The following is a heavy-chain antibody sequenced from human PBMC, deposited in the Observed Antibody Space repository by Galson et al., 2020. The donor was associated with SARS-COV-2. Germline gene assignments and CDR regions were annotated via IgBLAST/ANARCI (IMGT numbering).Heavy chain of an antibody. J-gene: IGHJ4*02. CDR2: IYSSGTT. D-gene: IGHD3-10*01. Sequence: SETLSLTCTVSGGSISSSSYYWGWIRQSPGKGLEWIGSIYSSGTTYYNPSLKSRVTVSVDTSKNQFSLKLSSVTVADAAVYHCATASRGLGFDYWGQGTLVTVSS. CDR1: GGSISSSSYY. V-gene: IGHV4-39*07. CDR3: ATASRGLGFDY.